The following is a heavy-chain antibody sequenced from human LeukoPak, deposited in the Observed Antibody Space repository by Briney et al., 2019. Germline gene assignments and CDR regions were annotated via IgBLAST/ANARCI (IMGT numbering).Heavy chain of an antibody. Sequence: PSETLSLTCTVSGGSISSYYWSWIRQPPGKGLEWIGYIYYSGSTNYNPSLKSRVTISVDTSKNQFSLKLSSVTAADTAVYYCARGKSHRRYYYYTDVWGKGTTVTVSS. D-gene: IGHD1-14*01. J-gene: IGHJ6*03. V-gene: IGHV4-59*01. CDR1: GGSISSYY. CDR2: IYYSGST. CDR3: ARGKSHRRYYYYTDV.